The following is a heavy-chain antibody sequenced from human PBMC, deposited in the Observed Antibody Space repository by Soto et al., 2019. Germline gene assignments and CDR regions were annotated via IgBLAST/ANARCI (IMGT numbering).Heavy chain of an antibody. CDR1: GFTFSSYE. CDR3: ARDHCSSTSCYNGAQHNWFDP. J-gene: IGHJ5*02. V-gene: IGHV3-48*03. D-gene: IGHD2-2*02. CDR2: ISSSGSII. Sequence: EVQLVESGGGLVQPGGSLRLSCAASGFTFSSYEMNWVRQAPGKGLEWVSYISSSGSIIYYADSVKGRFTISRDNAKYSLYLQMNSLRAEDTAVYYCARDHCSSTSCYNGAQHNWFDPWGQGTLVTVSS.